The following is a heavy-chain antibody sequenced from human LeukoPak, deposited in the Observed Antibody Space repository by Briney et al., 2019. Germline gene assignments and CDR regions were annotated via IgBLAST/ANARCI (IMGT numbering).Heavy chain of an antibody. CDR3: ARGSYRYYYYYYMDV. V-gene: IGHV1-8*01. CDR2: MNPNSGNT. D-gene: IGHD1-26*01. CDR1: GYTFTSYD. J-gene: IGHJ6*03. Sequence: ASVKVSCTTSGYTFTSYDINWVRQATGQGLEWMGWMNPNSGNTGYAQKFQGRVTMTRNTSISTAYMELSSLRSEDTAVYYCARGSYRYYYYYYMDVWGKGTTVTVSS.